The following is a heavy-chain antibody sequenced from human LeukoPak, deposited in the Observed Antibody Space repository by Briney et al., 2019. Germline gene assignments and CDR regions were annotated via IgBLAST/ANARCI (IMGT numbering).Heavy chain of an antibody. J-gene: IGHJ6*02. CDR1: GGSISSGGYY. D-gene: IGHD3-3*01. CDR3: ARGRPYYDPPYYYGMDV. CDR2: INHSGST. Sequence: NPSETLSLTCAVSGGSISSGGYYWSWIRQPPGKGLEWIGEINHSGSTNYNPSLKSRVTISVDTSKNQFSLKLSSVTAADTAVYYCARGRPYYDPPYYYGMDVWGQGTTVTVSS. V-gene: IGHV4-34*01.